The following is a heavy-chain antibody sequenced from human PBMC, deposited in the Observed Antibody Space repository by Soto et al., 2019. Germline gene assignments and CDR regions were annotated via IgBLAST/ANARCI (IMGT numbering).Heavy chain of an antibody. V-gene: IGHV3-23*01. Sequence: GGSLRLSCVASGFTFSSYAMSWVRQAPGKGLEWVSAISGSGGSTYYADSVKGRFTISRDNSKNTLYLQMNSLRAEDTAVYYCAKPLREYSSSFDYWGQGTLVTVSS. CDR2: ISGSGGST. CDR3: AKPLREYSSSFDY. D-gene: IGHD6-6*01. CDR1: GFTFSSYA. J-gene: IGHJ4*02.